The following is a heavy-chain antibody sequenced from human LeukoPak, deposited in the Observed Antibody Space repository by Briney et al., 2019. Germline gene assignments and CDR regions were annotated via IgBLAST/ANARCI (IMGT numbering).Heavy chain of an antibody. V-gene: IGHV4-61*01. J-gene: IGHJ5*02. Sequence: PSETLSLTCTVSGGSVSSGSYYWSWIRQPPGKGLEWIGYIYYSGSTNYNPSLKSRVTISVDTSKNQFSLKLSSVTAADTAVYYCARTFPETSTTGTTCWFDPWGQGTLVTVSS. CDR3: ARTFPETSTTGTTCWFDP. CDR2: IYYSGST. D-gene: IGHD1-1*01. CDR1: GGSVSSGSYY.